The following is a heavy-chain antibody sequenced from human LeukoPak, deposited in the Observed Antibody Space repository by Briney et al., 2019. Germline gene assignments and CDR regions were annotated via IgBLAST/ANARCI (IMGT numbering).Heavy chain of an antibody. CDR2: IIPIFGTA. CDR1: GGTFSSYA. D-gene: IGHD6-6*01. V-gene: IGHV1-69*05. J-gene: IGHJ6*03. CDR3: ARVPLYSSSSHYYYYMDV. Sequence: GASVKVSCKASGGTFSSYAISWVRQAPGQGLEWMGGIIPIFGTANYAQKFQGRVTITTDESTSTAYMKLSSLRSEDTAVYYCARVPLYSSSSHYYYYMDVWGKGTTVTVSS.